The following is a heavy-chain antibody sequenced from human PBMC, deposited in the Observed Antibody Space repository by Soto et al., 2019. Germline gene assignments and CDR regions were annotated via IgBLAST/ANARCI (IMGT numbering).Heavy chain of an antibody. J-gene: IGHJ4*02. CDR1: GYSFTSYW. CDR3: ATPYRGSGYGYYFDY. D-gene: IGHD5-12*01. Sequence: GESLKISCKGSGYSFTSYWIGWVRQMPGKGLEWMGIIYPGDSDTRYSPSFQGQVTISADKSISTAYLQWSSLKASDTAMYYCATPYRGSGYGYYFDYWGQGTLVTVSS. V-gene: IGHV5-51*01. CDR2: IYPGDSDT.